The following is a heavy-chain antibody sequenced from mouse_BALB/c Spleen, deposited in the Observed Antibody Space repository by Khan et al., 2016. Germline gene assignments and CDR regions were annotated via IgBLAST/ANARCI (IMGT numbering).Heavy chain of an antibody. CDR1: GHPLTTYW. V-gene: IGHV1-52*01. CDR3: ARGSKVFDY. J-gene: IGHJ2*01. CDR2: IDPYDSET. Sequence: QVQLQQPGAELVRPGASVRLSCKASGHPLTTYWMNWVKQRPEQGLEWIGRIDPYDSETHYDQKFKDKAILTVDKSSSTAYMQLSSLTSEDSAVYYCARGSKVFDYWGQGTTLTVSS.